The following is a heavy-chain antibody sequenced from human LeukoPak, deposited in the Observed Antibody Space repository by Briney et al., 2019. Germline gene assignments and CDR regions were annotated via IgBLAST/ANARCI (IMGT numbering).Heavy chain of an antibody. CDR3: ARQPYMLGAYYFDY. D-gene: IGHD1-26*01. Sequence: SETLSLTCTVSGGSMSSYYWSWIRQPPGKGLEWIGYIFYSGSTNYNPSLKSRVTLSVDTSKNQFSLKLGSVTAADTAVYYCARQPYMLGAYYFDYWGQGTLVTVSP. CDR1: GGSMSSYY. J-gene: IGHJ4*02. CDR2: IFYSGST. V-gene: IGHV4-59*08.